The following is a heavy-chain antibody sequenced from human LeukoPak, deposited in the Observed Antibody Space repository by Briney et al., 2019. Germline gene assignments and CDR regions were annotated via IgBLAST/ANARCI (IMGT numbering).Heavy chain of an antibody. CDR1: GFTVRSNY. V-gene: IGHV3-53*01. CDR2: IYSAGHT. Sequence: GGSLRLSCAASGFTVRSNYMSWVRQAPGKGLEWVSVIYSAGHTYYADSVKGRFTISRDNSKNTPFLQMNSLRAEDTAVYYCARRLGENSGHFDHWGQGALVTVSS. J-gene: IGHJ4*02. CDR3: ARRLGENSGHFDH. D-gene: IGHD4-23*01.